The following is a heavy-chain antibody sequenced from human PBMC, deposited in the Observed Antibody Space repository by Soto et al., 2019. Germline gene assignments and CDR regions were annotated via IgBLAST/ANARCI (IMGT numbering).Heavy chain of an antibody. Sequence: EVQLVESGGGLVKPGGSLRLSCAASGFTFSDYSMTWVRQAPGKGLEWVSSISSTSIYIFYADSVKGRFTISRDNAKKSLYLQMNSLRAEDTAVYYCARDANLVDSWGQGTLVIVSS. J-gene: IGHJ4*02. D-gene: IGHD2-15*01. CDR1: GFTFSDYS. CDR3: ARDANLVDS. CDR2: ISSTSIYI. V-gene: IGHV3-21*01.